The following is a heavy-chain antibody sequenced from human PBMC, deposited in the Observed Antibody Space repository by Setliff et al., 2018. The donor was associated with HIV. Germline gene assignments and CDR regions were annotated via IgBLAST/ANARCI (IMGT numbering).Heavy chain of an antibody. CDR2: IYTSGIT. J-gene: IGHJ6*03. CDR1: GDSISSYY. D-gene: IGHD3-10*01. V-gene: IGHV4-4*08. CDR3: ARDRRGYYYGSGSCYMGV. Sequence: KPSETLSLTCTVSGDSISSYYWSWIRQPPGKGLEWIGYIYTSGITDYNPSLKSRVTISGDTSKNQFSLKLSSVTAADTAVYYCARDRRGYYYGSGSCYMGVWGTGTTVTVS.